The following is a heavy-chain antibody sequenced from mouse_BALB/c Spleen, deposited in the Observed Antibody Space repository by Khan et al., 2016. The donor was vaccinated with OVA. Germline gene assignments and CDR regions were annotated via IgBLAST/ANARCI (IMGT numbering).Heavy chain of an antibody. J-gene: IGHJ3*01. V-gene: IGHV1S135*01. CDR1: GYSFTSYY. Sequence: VQLQQSGPELMKPGASVNISCTASGYSFTSYYIHWVRQSHGKSLEWIGYIDPFNGGTDYNQKFKGKATLTVDKSSSTAYMHLSSLTSEDSAVYYWARGAFDYWGQGTLVTVSA. CDR3: ARGAFDY. CDR2: IDPFNGGT.